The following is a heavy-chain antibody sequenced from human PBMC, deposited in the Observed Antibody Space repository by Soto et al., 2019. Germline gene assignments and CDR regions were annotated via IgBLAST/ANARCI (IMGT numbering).Heavy chain of an antibody. D-gene: IGHD3-10*01. V-gene: IGHV3-21*01. CDR1: GFTFSSYS. CDR2: ISSSSSYI. CDR3: ARSLESSGSYFRQPFHYYYYGMDV. Sequence: EVQLVESGGGLVKPGGSLRLSCAASGFTFSSYSMNWVRQAPGKGLEWVSSISSSSSYIYYADSVKGRFTISRDNAKNSLYLQMNSLRAEDTAVYYCARSLESSGSYFRQPFHYYYYGMDVWGQGTTVTVSS. J-gene: IGHJ6*02.